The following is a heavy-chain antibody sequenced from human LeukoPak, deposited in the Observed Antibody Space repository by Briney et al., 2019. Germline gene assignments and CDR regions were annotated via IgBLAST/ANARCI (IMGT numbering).Heavy chain of an antibody. J-gene: IGHJ4*02. CDR3: AKKDDFWSGYYTSRY. CDR1: GFTFSGFA. D-gene: IGHD3-3*01. Sequence: PGGSLRLSCAASGFTFSGFAMSWVRQAPGTGLEWVSAISGGGESINYADSVKGRFTISRDNSKNTLSLQMNSLRAEDTALYYCAKKDDFWSGYYTSRYWGQGTLVTVSS. CDR2: ISGGGESI. V-gene: IGHV3-23*01.